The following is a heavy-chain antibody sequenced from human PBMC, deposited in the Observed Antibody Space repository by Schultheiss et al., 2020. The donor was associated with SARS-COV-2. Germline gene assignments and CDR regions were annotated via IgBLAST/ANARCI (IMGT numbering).Heavy chain of an antibody. Sequence: GSPRLSCAASGFTFSSYSMNWVRQAPGKGLEWVSSISSSSSYIYYADSVKGRFTISRDNAKNSLYLQMNSLRAEDTAVYYCASDREYIWGSYRHFDYWGQGTLVTVSS. CDR3: ASDREYIWGSYRHFDY. CDR2: ISSSSSYI. J-gene: IGHJ4*02. V-gene: IGHV3-21*01. CDR1: GFTFSSYS. D-gene: IGHD3-16*02.